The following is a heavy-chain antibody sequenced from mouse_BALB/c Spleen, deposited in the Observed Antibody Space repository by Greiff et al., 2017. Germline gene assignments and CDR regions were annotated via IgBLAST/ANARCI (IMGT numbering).Heavy chain of an antibody. J-gene: IGHJ4*01. CDR1: GFSLTGYG. D-gene: IGHD2-3*01. CDR2: IWGDGST. Sequence: QVHVKQSGPGLVAPSQSLSITCTVSGFSLTGYGVNWVRQPPGKGLEWLGMIWGDGSTDYNSALKSRLSISKDNSKSQVFLKMNSLQTDDTARYYCARDGYYRNYYAMDYWGQGTSVTVSS. V-gene: IGHV2-6-7*01. CDR3: ARDGYYRNYYAMDY.